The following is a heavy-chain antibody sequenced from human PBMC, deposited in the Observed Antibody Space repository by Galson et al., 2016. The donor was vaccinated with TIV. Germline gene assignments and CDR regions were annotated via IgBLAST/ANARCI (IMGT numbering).Heavy chain of an antibody. V-gene: IGHV3-48*01. CDR1: GFTFSGYS. CDR3: ARDDYYESGVDY. Sequence: SLRLSCAASGFTFSGYSMDWVRQAPGKGLEWLSHISSGRSSTIHYADSVKGRFTISRDNSKETLFVQLNSLRFEDTAVYYCARDDYYESGVDYWGQGTLVIVSS. J-gene: IGHJ4*02. D-gene: IGHD3-10*01. CDR2: ISSGRSSTI.